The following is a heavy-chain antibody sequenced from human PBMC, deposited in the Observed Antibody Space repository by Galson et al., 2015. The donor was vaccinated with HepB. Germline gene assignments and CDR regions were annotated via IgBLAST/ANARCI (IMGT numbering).Heavy chain of an antibody. D-gene: IGHD1-26*01. CDR3: ARDLYSGSYYGNY. Sequence: SLRLSCAASGFTFSSFWMNWVRQAPGKGLEWVANINQDGSVKNYVDSVKGRFTISRDNAKNSLSLQMNSLRAEDTAVYHCARDLYSGSYYGNYWGQGTLVTVSS. CDR1: GFTFSSFW. CDR2: INQDGSVK. V-gene: IGHV3-7*03. J-gene: IGHJ4*02.